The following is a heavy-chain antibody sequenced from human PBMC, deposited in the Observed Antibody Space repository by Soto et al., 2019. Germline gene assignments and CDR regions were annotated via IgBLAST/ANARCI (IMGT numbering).Heavy chain of an antibody. CDR2: IYYSGST. D-gene: IGHD3-16*02. CDR3: ARTLNYDYIWASYRLPVYFDY. J-gene: IGHJ4*02. V-gene: IGHV4-59*01. Sequence: SETLSLTCTVSGGSISSYYWSWIRQPPGKGLEWIGDIYYSGSTNYNPSLKSRVTISVDTSKNQFSLKLSSVTAADTAVYYSARTLNYDYIWASYRLPVYFDYWGQGTLVTVSS. CDR1: GGSISSYY.